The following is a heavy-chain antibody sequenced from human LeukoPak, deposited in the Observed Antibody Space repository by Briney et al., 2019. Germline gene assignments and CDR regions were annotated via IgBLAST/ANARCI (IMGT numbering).Heavy chain of an antibody. CDR2: INNSGGT. CDR1: GGSFSDYF. Sequence: PSETLSLTCAVYGGSFSDYFCNWIRQSPGKGLEWIVEINNSGGTNYNPSLKSRVSILVDTSKKQFSLRLNSVTAADTAVYYCARDQQYGSSSRFDYWGQGTLVTVSS. D-gene: IGHD6-6*01. CDR3: ARDQQYGSSSRFDY. V-gene: IGHV4-34*01. J-gene: IGHJ4*02.